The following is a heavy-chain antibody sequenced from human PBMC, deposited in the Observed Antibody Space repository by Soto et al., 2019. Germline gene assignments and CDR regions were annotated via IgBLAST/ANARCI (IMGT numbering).Heavy chain of an antibody. Sequence: AGGSLRLSCAASGFTVSSNYMSWVRQAPGKGLEWVSVIYSGGSTYYADSVEGRFTISRDNSKNTLYLQMNSLRAEDTAVYYCAREGYSYGQRLAFDIWGQGTMVTVSS. J-gene: IGHJ3*02. V-gene: IGHV3-53*01. CDR3: AREGYSYGQRLAFDI. CDR1: GFTVSSNY. D-gene: IGHD5-18*01. CDR2: IYSGGST.